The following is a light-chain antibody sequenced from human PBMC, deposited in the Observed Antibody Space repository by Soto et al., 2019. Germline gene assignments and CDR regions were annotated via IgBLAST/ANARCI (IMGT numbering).Light chain of an antibody. Sequence: QSVLTQPASVSGSPGQSITISCTGTSSYVGNYNLVSWYQQHPGKAPKLMIYEVSKRPSGVSNRFSGSKSGNTASLTISGLQAEDEADYYCCSYAGSSTFLVFGGGTKVTV. J-gene: IGLJ2*01. CDR1: SSYVGNYNL. V-gene: IGLV2-23*02. CDR2: EVS. CDR3: CSYAGSSTFLV.